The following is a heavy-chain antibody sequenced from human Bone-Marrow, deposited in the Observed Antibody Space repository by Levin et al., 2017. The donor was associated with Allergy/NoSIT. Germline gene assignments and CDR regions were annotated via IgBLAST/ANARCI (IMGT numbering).Heavy chain of an antibody. CDR2: ISFDGTDK. CDR1: GFTFSNYA. J-gene: IGHJ4*02. Sequence: HPGGSLRLSCEASGFTFSNYAMHWVRQAPGKGLEWVAVISFDGTDKFYADSVKGRFTISRDNSRNILYLQMNSLTAEDTGPYYCVRGRVGARRGYLDYWGRGILVTVSS. CDR3: VRGRVGARRGYLDY. D-gene: IGHD1-26*01. V-gene: IGHV3-30*04.